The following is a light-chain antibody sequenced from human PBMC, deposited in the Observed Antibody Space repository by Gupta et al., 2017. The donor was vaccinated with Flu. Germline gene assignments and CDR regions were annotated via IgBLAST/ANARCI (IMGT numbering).Light chain of an antibody. V-gene: IGKV4-1*01. CDR2: WAS. Sequence: DIVMTQSPDSLAVSLGERATINCKSSQSLLYSSNNKNYLAWYQQKPGQPPKLLIYWASTRESGVADRFSGSGSGTDFTLTISSLQAEDVAVYYCQQYYSSPYSFGQWTKLEIK. J-gene: IGKJ2*03. CDR1: QSLLYSSNNKNY. CDR3: QQYYSSPYS.